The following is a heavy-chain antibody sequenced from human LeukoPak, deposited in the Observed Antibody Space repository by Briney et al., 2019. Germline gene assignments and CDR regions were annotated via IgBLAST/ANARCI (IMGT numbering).Heavy chain of an antibody. CDR2: IYYSGST. D-gene: IGHD6-6*01. Sequence: SETLSLTCTVSGGSISSYYWSWIRQPPGKGLEWIGYIYYSGSTNYNPSLKSRVTISVDTSKNQFSLKLSSVTAADTAVYYCARGAEYSSSSGAFDIWGQGTMVTVSS. V-gene: IGHV4-59*01. CDR1: GGSISSYY. CDR3: ARGAEYSSSSGAFDI. J-gene: IGHJ3*02.